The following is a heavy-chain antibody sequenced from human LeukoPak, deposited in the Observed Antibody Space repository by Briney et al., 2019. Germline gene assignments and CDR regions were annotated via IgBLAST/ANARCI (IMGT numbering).Heavy chain of an antibody. CDR3: AKEPYYDFWSGYSNMYNWFDP. D-gene: IGHD3-3*01. Sequence: GGSLRLSCAASGFTFSSYGMHWVRQAPGKGLEWVAFIRYDGSNKYYADSVKGRFTISRDNSKNTLYLQMNSLRAEDTAVYYCAKEPYYDFWSGYSNMYNWFDPWGQGTLVTVSS. CDR1: GFTFSSYG. CDR2: IRYDGSNK. J-gene: IGHJ5*02. V-gene: IGHV3-30*02.